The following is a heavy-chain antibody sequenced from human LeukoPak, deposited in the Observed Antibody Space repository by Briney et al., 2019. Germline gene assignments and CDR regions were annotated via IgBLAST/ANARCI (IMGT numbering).Heavy chain of an antibody. J-gene: IGHJ4*02. CDR2: ISSSGSTI. CDR3: AKHRGSVAAPVEY. CDR1: GFTFSSYE. D-gene: IGHD6-25*01. V-gene: IGHV3-48*03. Sequence: GGSLRLSCAASGFTFSSYEMNWVRQAPGKGLEWVSYISSSGSTIYYADSVKGRFTISRDNAKNSLYLQMNTLRAEDTALYYCAKHRGSVAAPVEYWGLGTVVTVSS.